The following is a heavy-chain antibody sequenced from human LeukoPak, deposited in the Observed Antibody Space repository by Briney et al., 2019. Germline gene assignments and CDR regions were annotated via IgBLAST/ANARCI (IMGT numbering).Heavy chain of an antibody. J-gene: IGHJ5*02. D-gene: IGHD1-26*01. Sequence: SETLSLTCAVSGGSISSSNWWSWVRQPPGKGLEWIGEIYHSGSTYYNPSLKSRVTISVDRSKNQFSLKLSSVTAADTAVYYCARDYSGSYGGNPWGQGTLVTVSS. CDR3: ARDYSGSYGGNP. V-gene: IGHV4-4*02. CDR2: IYHSGST. CDR1: GGSISSSNW.